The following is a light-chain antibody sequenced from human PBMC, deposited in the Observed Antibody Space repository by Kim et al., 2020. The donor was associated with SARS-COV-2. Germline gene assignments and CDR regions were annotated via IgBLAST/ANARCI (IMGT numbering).Light chain of an antibody. Sequence: SYELTQPPSVSVSPGQTASITCSGDKLGDKYACWYQQKPGQSPVLVIYQDSKRPSGIPERFSGSNSGNTATLTISGTQAMDEADYYCQAWDSSTDGVFGGGTQLTV. J-gene: IGLJ3*02. V-gene: IGLV3-1*01. CDR2: QDS. CDR3: QAWDSSTDGV. CDR1: KLGDKY.